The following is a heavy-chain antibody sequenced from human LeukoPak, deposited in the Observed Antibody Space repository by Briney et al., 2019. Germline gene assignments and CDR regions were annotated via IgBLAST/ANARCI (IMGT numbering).Heavy chain of an antibody. V-gene: IGHV4-31*11. CDR3: ARVSAATLDYYGMDV. CDR2: IYYSGST. CDR1: GGSFSGYY. Sequence: PSETLSLTCAVYGGSFSGYYWSWIRQHPGKGLEWIGYIYYSGSTYYNPSLKSRVTISVDTSKNQFSLKLSSVTAADTAVYYCARVSAATLDYYGMDVWGQGTTVTVSS. J-gene: IGHJ6*02. D-gene: IGHD2-15*01.